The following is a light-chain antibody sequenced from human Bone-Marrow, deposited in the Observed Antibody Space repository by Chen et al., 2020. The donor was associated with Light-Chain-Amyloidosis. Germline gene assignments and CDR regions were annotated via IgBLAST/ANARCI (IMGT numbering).Light chain of an antibody. J-gene: IGKJ3*01. CDR2: DAS. CDR3: QQFDDFPFT. CDR1: QDISDY. Sequence: DIQMTLSPSSLSASIGDRVTITCQASQDISDYLNWYQQQPGKAPKLLIYDASKLENGVPSRFSGSGSGSDFSFTISSLQPEDFATYYCQQFDDFPFTFGPGTKVD. V-gene: IGKV1-33*01.